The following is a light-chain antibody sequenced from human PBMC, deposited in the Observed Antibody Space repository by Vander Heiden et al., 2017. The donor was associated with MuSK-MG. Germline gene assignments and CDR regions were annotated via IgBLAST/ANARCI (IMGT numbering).Light chain of an antibody. Sequence: QSVLTQPPSVSGAPGQRVTISCTGSRSNIGAGYDVHWYQQLPGTAPKLLIYSNNNRPSGVPDRFSGSKSGTSASLAITGLLAEDEADYYCQSYDSSLSGVVFGGGTKLTVL. V-gene: IGLV1-40*01. CDR3: QSYDSSLSGVV. CDR2: SNN. CDR1: RSNIGAGYD. J-gene: IGLJ3*02.